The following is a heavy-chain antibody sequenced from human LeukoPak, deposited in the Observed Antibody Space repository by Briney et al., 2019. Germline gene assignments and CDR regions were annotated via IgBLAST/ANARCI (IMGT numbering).Heavy chain of an antibody. D-gene: IGHD2/OR15-2a*01. Sequence: GSLRLSCAAAGNYWMDWVRQAPGKGLVWVSHINSDGTWTSYADSVKGRFTISKDNAKNTVYLQMNSLRAEDTAVYYCVSFYETYWGRGTLVTVSS. CDR3: VSFYETY. J-gene: IGHJ4*02. CDR2: INSDGTWT. CDR1: GNYW. V-gene: IGHV3-74*01.